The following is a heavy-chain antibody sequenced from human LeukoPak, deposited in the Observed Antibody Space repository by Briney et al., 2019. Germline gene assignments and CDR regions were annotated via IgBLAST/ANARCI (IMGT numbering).Heavy chain of an antibody. D-gene: IGHD4-11*01. CDR1: GGSISSGSYY. J-gene: IGHJ6*03. Sequence: SQTLSLTCTVSGGSISSGSYYWSWIRQPAGKGLEWIGRIYTSGSTNYNPSLKSRVTISVDKSKNQFSLKLSSVTAADTAVYYCARLGGSAVTPSYYYMDVWGKGTTVTVSS. V-gene: IGHV4-61*02. CDR2: IYTSGST. CDR3: ARLGGSAVTPSYYYMDV.